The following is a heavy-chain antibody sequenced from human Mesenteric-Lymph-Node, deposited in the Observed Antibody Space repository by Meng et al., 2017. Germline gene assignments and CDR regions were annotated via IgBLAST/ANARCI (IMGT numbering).Heavy chain of an antibody. CDR1: GDSITSDDYS. Sequence: QVRLQESGSGPVRPYQTLSLTCAVPGDSITSDDYSWTWIRQPPGKGLEWIGYIYHGVNIYYTPSLRSRVTISVDKSRNQFSLKLTSVSAADTAVYYCVRDTRRGGGWFDPWGQGTLVTVSS. V-gene: IGHV4-30-2*01. J-gene: IGHJ5*02. CDR2: IYHGVNI. CDR3: VRDTRRGGGWFDP. D-gene: IGHD3-10*01.